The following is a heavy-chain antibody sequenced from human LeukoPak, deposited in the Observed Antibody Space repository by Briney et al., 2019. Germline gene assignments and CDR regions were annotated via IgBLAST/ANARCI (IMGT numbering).Heavy chain of an antibody. D-gene: IGHD3-9*01. CDR1: GFTFSSYS. V-gene: IGHV3-21*01. CDR3: ARASPWLGIDY. J-gene: IGHJ4*02. CDR2: ISSSSSYI. Sequence: GGSLRLSCAASGFTFSSYSMNWVRQAPGQGLEWVSSISSSSSYIYYADSVKGRFTISRDNAKNSLYLQMTSLRAEDTAVYYCARASPWLGIDYWGQGTLVTVSS.